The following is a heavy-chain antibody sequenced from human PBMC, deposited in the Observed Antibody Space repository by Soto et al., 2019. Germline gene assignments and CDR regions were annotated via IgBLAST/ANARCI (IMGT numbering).Heavy chain of an antibody. CDR3: ARGARYCGGGSCDSDY. D-gene: IGHD2-15*01. CDR2: IWYDGSNK. J-gene: IGHJ4*02. Sequence: VGSLRLSCAASGFTFSSYGMHWVRRAPGKGLEWVAVIWYDGSNKYYADSVKGRFTISRDNSKNTLYLQMNSLRAEDTAVYYCARGARYCGGGSCDSDYWGQGTLVTVSS. V-gene: IGHV3-33*01. CDR1: GFTFSSYG.